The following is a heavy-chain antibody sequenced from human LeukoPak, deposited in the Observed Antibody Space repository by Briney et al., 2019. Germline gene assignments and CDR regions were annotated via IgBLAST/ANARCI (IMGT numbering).Heavy chain of an antibody. CDR2: IRHDGTDQ. CDR3: AKDGNWASVS. CDR1: GFTFS. D-gene: IGHD7-27*01. V-gene: IGHV3-30*02. Sequence: GGSLRLSCVGSGFTFSVHWVRQVPSKGLEWLTFIRHDGTDQHYADSVRGRFTTSRDNSKNTVYLQMNSLRPEDTALYYCAKDGNWASVSWGQGTLVTVSS. J-gene: IGHJ5*02.